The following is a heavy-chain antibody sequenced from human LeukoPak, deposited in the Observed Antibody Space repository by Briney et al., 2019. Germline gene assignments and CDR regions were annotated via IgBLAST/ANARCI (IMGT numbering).Heavy chain of an antibody. D-gene: IGHD2-15*01. CDR1: GGSISTYY. J-gene: IGHJ4*02. CDR3: ARGYCSGARCYSGDY. CDR2: IYTSGST. V-gene: IGHV4-4*07. Sequence: SETLSLTCTVSGGSISTYYWSWIRQPAGKGLEWIGRIYTSGSTYYNPSLKSRVTMSLDTSKNQFSLKLSSVTAADTAVYYCARGYCSGARCYSGDYWGQRTLVTVSS.